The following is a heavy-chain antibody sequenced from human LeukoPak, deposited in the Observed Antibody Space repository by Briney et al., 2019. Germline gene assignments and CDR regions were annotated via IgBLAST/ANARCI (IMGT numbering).Heavy chain of an antibody. D-gene: IGHD6-13*01. Sequence: GGSLRLSCAASGFTFSSYAMSWVRQAPGKGLEWVSAISGSGGSTYYADSVKGRFTISRDNSKNTLYLQMNSLRAEDTAVYYCADRGRSSSRYYFDYWGQGTLVTVSS. CDR2: ISGSGGST. V-gene: IGHV3-23*01. J-gene: IGHJ4*02. CDR3: ADRGRSSSRYYFDY. CDR1: GFTFSSYA.